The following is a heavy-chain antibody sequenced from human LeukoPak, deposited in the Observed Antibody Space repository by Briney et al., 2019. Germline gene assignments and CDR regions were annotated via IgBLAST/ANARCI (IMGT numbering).Heavy chain of an antibody. J-gene: IGHJ4*02. V-gene: IGHV3-23*01. D-gene: IGHD3/OR15-3a*01. CDR1: GFTFTNCA. CDR3: AKSPAIIGLYYFDS. CDR2: LSGGGVST. Sequence: PGGSLRLSCAASGFTFTNCAMNWVRQAPGKGLEWVSGLSGGGVSTYYADSVKGRFTISRDNSKNTLYLQMNSLRAEDTAVYYCAKSPAIIGLYYFDSWGQGTLVTVST.